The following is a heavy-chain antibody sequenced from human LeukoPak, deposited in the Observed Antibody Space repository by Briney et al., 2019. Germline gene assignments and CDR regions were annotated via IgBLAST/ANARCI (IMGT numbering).Heavy chain of an antibody. CDR2: MNPNSGNT. V-gene: IGHV1-8*01. CDR1: GYTFTRYD. J-gene: IGHJ4*02. D-gene: IGHD4-17*01. Sequence: ASVKVSCKASGYTFTRYDINWVRQATGQGLEWMGWMNPNSGNTGYAQKFQGRVTMTRNTSISTAYMELSSLRSDDTAVYYCAREGLHGDYLDYWGQGTLVTVSS. CDR3: AREGLHGDYLDY.